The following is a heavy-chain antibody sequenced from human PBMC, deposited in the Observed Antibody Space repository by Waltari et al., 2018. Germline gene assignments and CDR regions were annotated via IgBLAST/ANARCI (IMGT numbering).Heavy chain of an antibody. CDR2: TSNESRDT. J-gene: IGHJ6*02. V-gene: IGHV3-74*01. D-gene: IGHD1-26*01. CDR1: GFTFRTYW. Sequence: EEQLVESRGGLVQPGDSLKLSCAASGFTFRTYWMHWVRQAPGKGPMCVSPTSNESRDTVDADSVKGLFTISRDYAKNTLYLQMNRLRAVDTAVYYCARGALRTDRSPVPGRHYYYGMDVWGQGTTVTVSS. CDR3: ARGALRTDRSPVPGRHYYYGMDV.